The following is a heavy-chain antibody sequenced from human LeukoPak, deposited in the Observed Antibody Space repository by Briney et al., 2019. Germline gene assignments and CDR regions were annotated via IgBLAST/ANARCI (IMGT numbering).Heavy chain of an antibody. D-gene: IGHD2-2*01. CDR1: GFSLTTSGVG. Sequence: SGPTLVNPTQTLTLTCTFSGFSLTTSGVGVGWIRQPPGKALEWLALIYWDGDERYSPSLRSRLTITKDTSKNQVVLTMTNMDPVDTATYYCAHTVGMYCSGTSCRFYYFDYWGQGTLVAVSS. V-gene: IGHV2-5*02. J-gene: IGHJ4*02. CDR2: IYWDGDE. CDR3: AHTVGMYCSGTSCRFYYFDY.